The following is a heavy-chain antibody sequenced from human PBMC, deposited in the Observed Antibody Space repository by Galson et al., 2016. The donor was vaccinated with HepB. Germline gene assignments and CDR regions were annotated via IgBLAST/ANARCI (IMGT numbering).Heavy chain of an antibody. J-gene: IGHJ6*02. Sequence: SVKVSCKASGDTFSRYSIIWVRQAPGQGLEWMGGIIPLIGTAIYAQKFQDRVTITADKSSSTAYMDLSSLRSDDTAVYYCARGLYCSRSSCHEGHYYGLDAWGQGTTV. CDR3: ARGLYCSRSSCHEGHYYGLDA. D-gene: IGHD2-2*01. CDR1: GDTFSRYS. CDR2: IIPLIGTA. V-gene: IGHV1-69*06.